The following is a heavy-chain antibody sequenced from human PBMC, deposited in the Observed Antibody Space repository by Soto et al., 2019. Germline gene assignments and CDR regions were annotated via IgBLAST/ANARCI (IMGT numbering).Heavy chain of an antibody. V-gene: IGHV4-34*01. CDR1: GGSFTGYY. Sequence: QVQLQQWGAGLLKPSETLSLTCAVYGGSFTGYYWSWLRQPPGKGPEWIGEINHSGSTKYNPSLENRVTISVDTSMNQFSLRLNSVSAADTAVYYCARTGGMDLWSQGATVTVSS. CDR2: INHSGST. J-gene: IGHJ6*02. CDR3: ARTGGMDL.